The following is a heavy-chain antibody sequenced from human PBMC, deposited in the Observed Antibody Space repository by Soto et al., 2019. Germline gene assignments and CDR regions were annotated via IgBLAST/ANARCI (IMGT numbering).Heavy chain of an antibody. D-gene: IGHD2-21*01. V-gene: IGHV1-69*13. CDR2: IIPIFETA. Sequence: SVKVSCKASGGTLSSFPISWVRQAPGQGLEWMAGIIPIFETAKYAQKFQGRVTISADESTSTAYMELSSLRSDDTAVYYCARAPAQRARCSGSWGGPFDSCRQGSMVSVSS. CDR1: GGTLSSFP. J-gene: IGHJ4*02. CDR3: ARAPAQRARCSGSWGGPFDS.